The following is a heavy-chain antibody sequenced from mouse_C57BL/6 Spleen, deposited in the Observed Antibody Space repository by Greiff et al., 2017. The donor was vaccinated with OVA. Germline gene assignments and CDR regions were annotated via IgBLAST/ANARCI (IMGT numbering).Heavy chain of an antibody. V-gene: IGHV1-64*01. CDR1: GYTFTSYW. Sequence: QVHVKQPGAELVKPGASVKLSCKASGYTFTSYWMHWVKQRPGQGLEWIGMIHPNSGSTNYNEKFKSKATLTVDKSSSTAYMQLSSLTSEDSAVYYCARLVTTGYWGQGTTLTVSS. J-gene: IGHJ2*01. D-gene: IGHD2-2*01. CDR2: IHPNSGST. CDR3: ARLVTTGY.